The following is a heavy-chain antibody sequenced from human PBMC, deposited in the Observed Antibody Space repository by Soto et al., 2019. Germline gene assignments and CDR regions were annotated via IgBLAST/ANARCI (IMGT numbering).Heavy chain of an antibody. Sequence: PVGSLRLSCAASGFTFSSYGMHWVRQAPGKGLEWVAVISYDGSNKYYADSVKGRFTISRDNSKNTLYLQMNSLRAEDTAVYYCAIRDYWGQGTLVTVSS. CDR2: ISYDGSNK. V-gene: IGHV3-30*03. J-gene: IGHJ4*02. CDR1: GFTFSSYG. CDR3: AIRDY.